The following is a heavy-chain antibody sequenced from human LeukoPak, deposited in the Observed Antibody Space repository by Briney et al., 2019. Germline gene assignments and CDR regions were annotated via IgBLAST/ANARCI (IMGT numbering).Heavy chain of an antibody. D-gene: IGHD6-19*01. CDR3: ARDQGSGWWSFDY. CDR1: EFSFSTSW. CDR2: IKADGSDT. V-gene: IGHV3-7*03. J-gene: IGHJ4*02. Sequence: PGGSLRLSCAASEFSFSTSWMSWVRQAPGKGLEWVANIKADGSDTYYGDSVKGRFIISRDNAKNSLYLQMNRLRAEDSAVCFCARDQGSGWWSFDYWGRGTLVTVSS.